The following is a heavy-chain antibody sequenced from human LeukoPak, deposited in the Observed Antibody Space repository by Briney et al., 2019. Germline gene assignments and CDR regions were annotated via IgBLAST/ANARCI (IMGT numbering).Heavy chain of an antibody. CDR2: IIPIFGTA. V-gene: IGHV1-69*13. J-gene: IGHJ3*02. Sequence: SVKVSCKASGYTVTGYYIHWVRQAPGQGLEWMGGIIPIFGTANYAQKFQGRVTITADESTSTAYMELSSLRSEDTAVYYCAASYYGEFAFDIWGQGTMVTVSS. CDR3: AASYYGEFAFDI. D-gene: IGHD4-17*01. CDR1: GYTVTGYY.